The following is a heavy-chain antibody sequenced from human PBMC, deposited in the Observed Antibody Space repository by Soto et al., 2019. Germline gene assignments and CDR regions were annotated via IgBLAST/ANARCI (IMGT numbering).Heavy chain of an antibody. V-gene: IGHV4-39*01. D-gene: IGHD2-2*01. CDR2: IYYSGST. CDR1: GGSISSSSYY. Sequence: PSETLSLTCTVSGGSISSSSYYWGWIRQPPGKGLEWIGSIYYSGSTYYNTSLNSLFTISLDTSKNQFSLKLSSVTAADTVVYYCARPFSEVVPAANFLWAYYYYYMDVWGKGTTVTVSS. J-gene: IGHJ6*03. CDR3: ARPFSEVVPAANFLWAYYYYYMDV.